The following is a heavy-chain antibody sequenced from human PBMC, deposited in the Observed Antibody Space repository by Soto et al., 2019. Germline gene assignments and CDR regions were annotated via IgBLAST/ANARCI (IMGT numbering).Heavy chain of an antibody. D-gene: IGHD4-17*01. Sequence: QVQLVQSGAEVKKPGSSVKVSCKASGGTFSSYAISWVRQAPGQGLEWMGGIIPIFGTANYAQKFQGRVTITADESTSTADMELSRLRCEDTAVYCCASLYGDYVRRYYYGMDVWGQGTTVTVSS. CDR3: ASLYGDYVRRYYYGMDV. CDR2: IIPIFGTA. J-gene: IGHJ6*02. CDR1: GGTFSSYA. V-gene: IGHV1-69*01.